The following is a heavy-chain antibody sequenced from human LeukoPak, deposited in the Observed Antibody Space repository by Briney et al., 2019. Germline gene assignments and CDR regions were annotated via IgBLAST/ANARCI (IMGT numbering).Heavy chain of an antibody. J-gene: IGHJ4*02. D-gene: IGHD1-14*01. Sequence: GASLRLSCAASGFVFNSHPMHWVRQAPGKGLECVSAISTNGGTTYYANSVKGRFTISRDNSKNTLYLQMGSLRADDTALYYCAREEPAGSTDYWGQGTLVTVSS. CDR3: AREEPAGSTDY. CDR1: GFVFNSHP. CDR2: ISTNGGTT. V-gene: IGHV3-64*01.